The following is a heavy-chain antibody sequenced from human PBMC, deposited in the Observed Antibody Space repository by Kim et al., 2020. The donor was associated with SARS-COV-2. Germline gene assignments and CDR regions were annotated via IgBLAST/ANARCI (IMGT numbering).Heavy chain of an antibody. CDR1: GFTFSSYG. Sequence: GGSLRLSCAASGFTFSSYGMHWVRQAPGKGLEWVAVIWYDGSNKYYADSVKGRFTISRDNSKNTLYLQMNSLRAEDTAVYYCARDLVAPPLYYYYGMDVWGQGTTVTVSS. CDR2: IWYDGSNK. D-gene: IGHD5-12*01. CDR3: ARDLVAPPLYYYYGMDV. V-gene: IGHV3-33*01. J-gene: IGHJ6*02.